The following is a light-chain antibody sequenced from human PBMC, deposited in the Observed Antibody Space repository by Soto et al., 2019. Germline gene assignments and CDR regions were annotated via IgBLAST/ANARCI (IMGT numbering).Light chain of an antibody. J-gene: IGKJ2*01. CDR2: TAS. Sequence: EIVLTQSPGTLSVSPGERATLSCRASQSVSSSHLAWYQQKPGQAPRLLMNTASSRATGIPDRFSGSGSGTDFTLTISRLEPEDFAVYFCHQFGSTVPYTFGQGTKLEIK. CDR3: HQFGSTVPYT. CDR1: QSVSSSH. V-gene: IGKV3-20*01.